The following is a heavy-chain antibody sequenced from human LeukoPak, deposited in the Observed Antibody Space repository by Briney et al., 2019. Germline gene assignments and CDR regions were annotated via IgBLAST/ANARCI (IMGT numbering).Heavy chain of an antibody. CDR1: GFTFSNYV. Sequence: PGGSLRLSCAASGFTFSNYVMSWVRQAPGKGLEWVSYINHNAKTIYYADSVKGRFTISRDNAKNSLYLQMNSLRAEDTAVYYCARGIAVAGLTPYYFDYWGQGTLVTVSS. CDR2: INHNAKTI. J-gene: IGHJ4*02. D-gene: IGHD6-19*01. CDR3: ARGIAVAGLTPYYFDY. V-gene: IGHV3-48*03.